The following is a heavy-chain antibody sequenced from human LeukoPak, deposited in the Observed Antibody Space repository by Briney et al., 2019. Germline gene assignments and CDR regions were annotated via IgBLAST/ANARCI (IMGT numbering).Heavy chain of an antibody. V-gene: IGHV4-4*07. CDR3: ARVSLVRGAPDYYFDY. J-gene: IGHJ4*02. Sequence: SETLSLTCTVSGDSISNYYWSWIRQSAGKGLEWIGRIYTSGSTNYNPSLKSRVTMSVDTSKNQFSLKLSSVTAADTAVYYCARVSLVRGAPDYYFDYWGQGTLVTVSS. CDR2: IYTSGST. CDR1: GDSISNYY. D-gene: IGHD3-10*01.